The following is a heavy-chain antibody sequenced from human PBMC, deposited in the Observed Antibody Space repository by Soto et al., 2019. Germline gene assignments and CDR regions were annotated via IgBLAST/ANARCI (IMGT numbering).Heavy chain of an antibody. CDR2: IDPIGSST. CDR3: ASPIITMVRGPILF. CDR1: GYTFTSYY. Sequence: ASVKVSCKASGYTFTSYYMNWVRQAPGQGLEWMGVIDPIGSSTVYAQKFQGRVTVTRDTSTSTVYMELSSLRSEDTAVYYCASPIITMVRGPILFWSQGTLVTVSS. D-gene: IGHD3-10*01. J-gene: IGHJ4*02. V-gene: IGHV1-46*03.